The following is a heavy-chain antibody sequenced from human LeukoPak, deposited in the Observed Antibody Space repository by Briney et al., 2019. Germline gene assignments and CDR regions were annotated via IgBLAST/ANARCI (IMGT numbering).Heavy chain of an antibody. CDR2: ISSSSSYT. D-gene: IGHD6-13*01. Sequence: AGGSLRLSCAASGFTFSDYYMSWIRQAPGQGLEGISYISSSSSYTNYADSVKGRFTMSRDNAKNSLYLQMNSLRVEDTAVYYCARGRIAAAGPIDYWGQGTLVTVSS. CDR3: ARGRIAAAGPIDY. V-gene: IGHV3-11*05. J-gene: IGHJ4*02. CDR1: GFTFSDYY.